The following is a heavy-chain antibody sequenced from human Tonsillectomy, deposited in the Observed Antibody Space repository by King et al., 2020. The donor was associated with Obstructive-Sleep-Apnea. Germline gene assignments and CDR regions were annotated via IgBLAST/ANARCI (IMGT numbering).Heavy chain of an antibody. CDR3: ARLSGSSSRGDAFDL. CDR2: INGPSSHT. J-gene: IGHJ3*01. D-gene: IGHD1-26*01. Sequence: QVQLVESGGGLVKPGGSLRLSCAASGFTFSDYYMTWIRQAPGKGLEWISYINGPSSHTNYADSLRGRFTISRDNAKNSLFLQMNNLGAEDTAVYYCARLSGSSSRGDAFDLWGQGTVVTVSS. CDR1: GFTFSDYY. V-gene: IGHV3-11*06.